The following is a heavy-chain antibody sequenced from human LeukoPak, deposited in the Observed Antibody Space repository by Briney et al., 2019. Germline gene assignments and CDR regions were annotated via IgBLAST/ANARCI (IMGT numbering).Heavy chain of an antibody. V-gene: IGHV3-11*01. Sequence: PGGSLRLSCAASGFTFSDYYISWIRQAPGKGLESVSYISSSGSTIYYADSVKGRFTISRDNAKNSLYLQMNSLRAEDTAVYYCARLGSSYYYDSSGYFDYWGQGTLVTVSS. CDR1: GFTFSDYY. J-gene: IGHJ4*02. D-gene: IGHD3-22*01. CDR3: ARLGSSYYYDSSGYFDY. CDR2: ISSSGSTI.